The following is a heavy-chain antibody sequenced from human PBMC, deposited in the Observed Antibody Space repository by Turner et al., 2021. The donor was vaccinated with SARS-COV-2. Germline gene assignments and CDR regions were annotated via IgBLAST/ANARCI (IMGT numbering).Heavy chain of an antibody. Sequence: EVQLVESGGGLIQPGGCLRLSCAAAGFTVSNHYMSWVRQAPGKGLGWVSVIYSGGSTYYADSVKGRFTISRDNSKNTLYLQMNSLRAEDTAVYYCARDGGGSGSYCYFDYWGQGTLVTVSS. CDR3: ARDGGGSGSYCYFDY. CDR1: GFTVSNHY. V-gene: IGHV3-53*01. J-gene: IGHJ4*02. CDR2: IYSGGST. D-gene: IGHD3-10*01.